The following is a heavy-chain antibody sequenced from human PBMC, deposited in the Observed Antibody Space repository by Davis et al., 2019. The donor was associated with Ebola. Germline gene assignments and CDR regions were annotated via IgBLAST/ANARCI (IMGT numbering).Heavy chain of an antibody. J-gene: IGHJ4*02. CDR3: ARASLRFLEWFGSSFDY. D-gene: IGHD3-3*01. CDR2: IIPIFGTA. CDR1: GGTFSSYA. Sequence: SVKVSCKASGGTFSSYAISWVRQVPGQGLEWMGGIIPIFGTANYAQKFQGRVTITADKSTSTAYMELSSLRSEDTAVYYCARASLRFLEWFGSSFDYWGQGTLVTVSS. V-gene: IGHV1-69*06.